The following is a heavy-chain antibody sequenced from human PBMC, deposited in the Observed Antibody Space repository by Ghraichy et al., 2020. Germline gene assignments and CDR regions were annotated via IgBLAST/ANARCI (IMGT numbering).Heavy chain of an antibody. D-gene: IGHD2/OR15-2a*01. J-gene: IGHJ4*02. CDR3: AKGRSTTNHYDY. CDR2: LRGSGDST. Sequence: GESLNISCAASGFTFSTYAMSWVRQAPGKGLEWVSALRGSGDSTYHADSVKGRFTISRDNSKNTLYLQMNSLSVEDTAVYFCAKGRSTTNHYDYWGQGTLVTVSS. CDR1: GFTFSTYA. V-gene: IGHV3-23*01.